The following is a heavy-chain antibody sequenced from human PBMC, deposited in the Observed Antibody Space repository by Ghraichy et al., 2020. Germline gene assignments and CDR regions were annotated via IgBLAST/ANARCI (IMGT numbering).Heavy chain of an antibody. Sequence: GGSLRLSCAASGFTFSNYRMNWVRQAPGRGLEWVSSISSSSSYIYYADSVKGRFTISRDNARNSLFLQMNSLGAEDTAVYYCGTSCSTRCPWGPDYWGQGTLVTVSS. CDR3: GTSCSTRCPWGPDY. V-gene: IGHV3-21*01. J-gene: IGHJ4*02. D-gene: IGHD2-2*01. CDR1: GFTFSNYR. CDR2: ISSSSSYI.